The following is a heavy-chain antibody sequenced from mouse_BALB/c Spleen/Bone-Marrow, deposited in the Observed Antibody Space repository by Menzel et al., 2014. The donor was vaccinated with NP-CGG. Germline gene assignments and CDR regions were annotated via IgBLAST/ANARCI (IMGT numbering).Heavy chain of an antibody. J-gene: IGHJ3*01. CDR2: INPYNDGT. V-gene: IGHV1-14*01. CDR1: GYTFTSYV. Sequence: VQLQQSGPELVKPGASVKMSCKASGYTFTSYVMHWVKQTPGQGLEWIGYINPYNDGTKYNEQFTGEATLTSDKSSSTFYMERSSLTAEDSAFYYCASPYYMDDGLAYWGQGTLVTVSA. D-gene: IGHD2-14*01. CDR3: ASPYYMDDGLAY.